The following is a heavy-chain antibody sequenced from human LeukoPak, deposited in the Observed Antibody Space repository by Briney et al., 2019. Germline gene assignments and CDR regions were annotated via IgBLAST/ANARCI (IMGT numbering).Heavy chain of an antibody. CDR1: GFTFTRAW. J-gene: IGHJ1*01. V-gene: IGHV3-7*01. Sequence: GGSLRLSCAASGFTFTRAWMSWVRQAPGKGLEWVANIKQDGSEKYYVDSVKGRFTISRDNAKNSLYLQMNSLRAEDTAVYYCAGYSSSWYGFQHWGQGTLVTVSS. D-gene: IGHD6-13*01. CDR3: AGYSSSWYGFQH. CDR2: IKQDGSEK.